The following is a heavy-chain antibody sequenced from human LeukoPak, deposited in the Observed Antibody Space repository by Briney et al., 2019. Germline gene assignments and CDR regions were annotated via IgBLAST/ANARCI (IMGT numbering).Heavy chain of an antibody. CDR2: ISSSSSYI. J-gene: IGHJ6*03. CDR1: GFTFSSYS. CDR3: ARIREATYYYYMDV. V-gene: IGHV3-21*01. Sequence: GRSLRLSCAASGFTFSSYSMNWVRQAPGKGLEWVSSISSSSSYIYYADSVKGRFTISRDNAKNSLYLQMNSLRAEDTAVYYCARIREATYYYYMDVWGKGTTVTVSS.